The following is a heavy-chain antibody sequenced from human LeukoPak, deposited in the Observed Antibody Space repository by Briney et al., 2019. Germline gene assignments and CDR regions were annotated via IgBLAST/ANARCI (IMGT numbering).Heavy chain of an antibody. CDR2: IYPGDSDT. Sequence: GESLKISCKGSGYSFTSYWIGWVRQMPGKGLEWMGIIYPGDSDTRYSPSFQGQVTISADKSISTAYLQWSSLKASDTAMYYCARTRCYYGSGNYYGMDVWGKGTTVTVSS. V-gene: IGHV5-51*03. J-gene: IGHJ6*04. CDR1: GYSFTSYW. CDR3: ARTRCYYGSGNYYGMDV. D-gene: IGHD3-10*01.